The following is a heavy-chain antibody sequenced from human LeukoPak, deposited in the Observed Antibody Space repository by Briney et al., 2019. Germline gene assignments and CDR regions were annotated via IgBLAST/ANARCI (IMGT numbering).Heavy chain of an antibody. CDR3: ARGAGMDV. J-gene: IGHJ6*02. CDR2: ISSSSSII. CDR1: GLTITTYS. V-gene: IGHV3-48*02. Sequence: GGSLRLSCAASGLTITTYSMNWVRQVPGKGLEWVSYISSSSSIIHYADSVKGRFTISRDNAKNSLYLQMNSLRDEDTAVYYCARGAGMDVWGQGTTVTVSS.